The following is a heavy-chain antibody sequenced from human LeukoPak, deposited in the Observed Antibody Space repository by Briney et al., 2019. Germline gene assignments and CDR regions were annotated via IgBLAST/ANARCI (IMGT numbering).Heavy chain of an antibody. V-gene: IGHV4-59*01. CDR2: IYYSGST. J-gene: IGHJ3*02. Sequence: SSETLSLTCTVSGGSISSYCWSWIRQPPGKGLEWIGYIYYSGSTNYNPSLKSRVTISVDTSKNQFSLKLSSVTAADTAVYYCARARAYYDSSGYSGAFDIWGQGTMVTVSS. CDR3: ARARAYYDSSGYSGAFDI. CDR1: GGSISSYC. D-gene: IGHD3-22*01.